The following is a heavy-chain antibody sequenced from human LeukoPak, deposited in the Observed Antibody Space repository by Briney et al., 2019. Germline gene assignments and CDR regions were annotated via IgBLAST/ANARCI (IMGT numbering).Heavy chain of an antibody. V-gene: IGHV1-18*01. J-gene: IGHJ4*02. D-gene: IGHD6-13*01. CDR1: GYTFTSYG. CDR2: ISAYNGNT. Sequence: ASVKVSCKGSGYTFTSYGISWVRQAPGQGLEWMGWISAYNGNTNYAQKLQGRVTMTTDTSTSTAYMELRSLRSDDTAVYYCARGTSLAAAVPNDYWGQGTLVTVSS. CDR3: ARGTSLAAAVPNDY.